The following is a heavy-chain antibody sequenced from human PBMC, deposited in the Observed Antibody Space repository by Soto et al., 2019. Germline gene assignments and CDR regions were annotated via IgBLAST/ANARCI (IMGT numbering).Heavy chain of an antibody. Sequence: QVQLVQSGAEVKKPGASVRVSCKASGYTFSRYGIIWVRQAPGQGLEWMGWISGFNGNTKESEKLQGRVTRTTDTDANTAHMELRGLRSDDTAVYYCARASAYSTPWSFDNWGQGTLVTVSS. CDR1: GYTFSRYG. CDR3: ARASAYSTPWSFDN. CDR2: ISGFNGNT. V-gene: IGHV1-18*01. D-gene: IGHD6-13*01. J-gene: IGHJ4*02.